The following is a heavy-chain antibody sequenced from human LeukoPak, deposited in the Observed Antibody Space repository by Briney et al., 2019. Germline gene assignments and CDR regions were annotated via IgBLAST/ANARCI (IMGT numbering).Heavy chain of an antibody. CDR2: IYSDNT. J-gene: IGHJ4*02. D-gene: IGHD4/OR15-4a*01. V-gene: IGHV3-53*01. Sequence: GGSLRLSCAASGFTFSGYAMSWVRQAPGKGLEWVSFIYSDNTHYSDSVKGRFTISRDNSKNTLYLQMNSLRAEDTAVYYCARRAGAYSHPYDYWGQGTLVTVSS. CDR1: GFTFSGYA. CDR3: ARRAGAYSHPYDY.